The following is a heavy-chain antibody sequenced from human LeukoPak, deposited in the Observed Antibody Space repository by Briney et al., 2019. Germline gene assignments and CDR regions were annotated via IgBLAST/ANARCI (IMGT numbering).Heavy chain of an antibody. CDR2: IYYSGST. J-gene: IGHJ6*02. D-gene: IGHD1/OR15-1a*01. CDR1: GGSVSSGSYY. V-gene: IGHV4-61*01. Sequence: KTSETLSLTCTVSGGSVSSGSYYWSWIRQPPGKGLEWIGYIYYSGSTNYNPSLKSRVTISVDTSKNQFSLKLSSVTAADTAVYYCARGEVTTGMGQNYYYYGMDVWGQGTTVTVSS. CDR3: ARGEVTTGMGQNYYYYGMDV.